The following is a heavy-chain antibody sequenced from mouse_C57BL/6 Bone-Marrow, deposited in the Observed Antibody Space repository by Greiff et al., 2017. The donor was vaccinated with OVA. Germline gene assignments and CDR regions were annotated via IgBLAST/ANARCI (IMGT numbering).Heavy chain of an antibody. V-gene: IGHV14-4*01. J-gene: IGHJ2*01. Sequence: EVQLQQSGAELVRPGASVKLSCTASGFNIKDDYMHWVKQRPEQGLEWIGWIDPENGDTEYASKFQGKATITADTSSNTAYLQLSSLTSEDTAVYYCTTPIYDGKGYFDYWGQGTTLTVSS. D-gene: IGHD2-3*01. CDR2: IDPENGDT. CDR1: GFNIKDDY. CDR3: TTPIYDGKGYFDY.